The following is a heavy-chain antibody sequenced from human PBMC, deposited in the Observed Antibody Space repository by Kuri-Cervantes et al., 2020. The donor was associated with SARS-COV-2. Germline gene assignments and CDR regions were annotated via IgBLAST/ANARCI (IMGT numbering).Heavy chain of an antibody. J-gene: IGHJ5*02. V-gene: IGHV4-38-2*01. Sequence: SQTLSLTCAVSGYSISSGYYWGWIRQPPGKGLEWIGEINHSGSTNYNPSLKSRVTVSVDTSKNQFSLKLSSVTAADTAVYYCARGGEGHCSGGSCYPNWFDPWGQGTLVTVSS. D-gene: IGHD2-15*01. CDR2: INHSGST. CDR1: GYSISSGYY. CDR3: ARGGEGHCSGGSCYPNWFDP.